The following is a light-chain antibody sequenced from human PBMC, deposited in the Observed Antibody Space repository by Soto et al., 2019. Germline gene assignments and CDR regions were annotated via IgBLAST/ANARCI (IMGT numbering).Light chain of an antibody. CDR3: CSYAGSSTFV. J-gene: IGLJ1*01. V-gene: IGLV2-23*01. CDR1: SSDVGGYNF. CDR2: EGS. Sequence: QSVLTQPASVSGSPGQSITISCTGTSSDVGGYNFVSWYQQHPGKAPKVMIYEGSKRPSGVSNRFSGSKSGNTASLTISGLQAEDEADYYCCSYAGSSTFVLGTGTKVTVL.